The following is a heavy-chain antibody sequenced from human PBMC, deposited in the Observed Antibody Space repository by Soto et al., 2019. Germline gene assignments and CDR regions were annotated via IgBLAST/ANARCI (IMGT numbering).Heavy chain of an antibody. Sequence: EVQLVESGGGLVQPGRSLRLSCAASGFTFDDYAMHWVRQAPGKGLEWVSGISWNSGSIGYADSVKGRFTISRDNAKNSLYLQRNSLRAEDTVLYYCARRRGLDTIFGVVIEDDAFDIWGQGTMVTVSS. CDR2: ISWNSGSI. CDR1: GFTFDDYA. CDR3: ARRRGLDTIFGVVIEDDAFDI. J-gene: IGHJ3*02. V-gene: IGHV3-9*01. D-gene: IGHD3-3*01.